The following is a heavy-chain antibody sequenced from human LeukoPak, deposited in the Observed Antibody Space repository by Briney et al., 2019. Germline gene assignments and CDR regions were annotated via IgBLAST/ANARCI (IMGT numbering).Heavy chain of an antibody. CDR1: GGSISSGGYY. CDR2: IYHSGST. V-gene: IGHV4-30-2*01. CDR3: ARVLRFLEWFKTDAFDI. Sequence: SETLSLTCTVSGGSISSGGYYWSWIRQPPGKGLEWIGYIYHSGSTYYNPSLKSRVTISVDRSKNQFSLKLSSVTAADTAVYYCARVLRFLEWFKTDAFDIWDQGTMVTVSS. D-gene: IGHD3-3*01. J-gene: IGHJ3*02.